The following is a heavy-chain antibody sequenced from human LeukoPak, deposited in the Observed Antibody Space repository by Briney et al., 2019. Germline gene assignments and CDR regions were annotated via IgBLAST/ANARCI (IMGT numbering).Heavy chain of an antibody. CDR3: ARDRYCSSTSCPGFDP. V-gene: IGHV3-33*01. Sequence: PGGSLRLSCAASGFTFSSYGMHWVRQAPGKGLEWVAVIWYDGSNKYYADSVKGRFTISRDNSKNTLYLQMNSLRAEDTAVYYCARDRYCSSTSCPGFDPWGQGTLVTASS. CDR2: IWYDGSNK. CDR1: GFTFSSYG. J-gene: IGHJ5*02. D-gene: IGHD2-2*01.